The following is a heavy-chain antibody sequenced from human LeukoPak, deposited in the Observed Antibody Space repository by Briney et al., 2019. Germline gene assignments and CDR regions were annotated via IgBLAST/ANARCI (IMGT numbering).Heavy chain of an antibody. CDR1: GFTFSSYA. D-gene: IGHD6-13*01. CDR3: ARVGGSNWHPLDY. V-gene: IGHV3-30*04. CDR2: ISYDGSNK. J-gene: IGHJ4*02. Sequence: GSLRLSCAASGFTFSSYAMHWVRQAPGKGLEWVAVISYDGSNKYYADSVKGRFTISRDNSKNTLYLQMNSLRAEDTAVYYCARVGGSNWHPLDYWGQGTLVTDSS.